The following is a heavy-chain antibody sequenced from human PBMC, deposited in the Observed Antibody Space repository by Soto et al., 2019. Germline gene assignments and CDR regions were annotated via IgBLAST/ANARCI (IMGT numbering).Heavy chain of an antibody. Sequence: PSETLSLTCAVSGDSISSGYYWAWIRQPPGKGLEWVASISHSGTTYYNPSLKSRVTISVDTSKNQFSLKLSSVTAADTAVYYCARDSRSYYGSGSYPSFDYCGQGTLVTVPS. D-gene: IGHD3-10*01. V-gene: IGHV4-38-2*02. CDR3: ARDSRSYYGSGSYPSFDY. CDR2: ISHSGTT. J-gene: IGHJ4*02. CDR1: GDSISSGYY.